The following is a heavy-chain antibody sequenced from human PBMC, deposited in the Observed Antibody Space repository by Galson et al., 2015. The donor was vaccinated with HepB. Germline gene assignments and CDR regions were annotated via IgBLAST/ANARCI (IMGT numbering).Heavy chain of an antibody. D-gene: IGHD2-15*01. CDR3: AKGAYCSGGSCYWRDWDY. J-gene: IGHJ4*02. CDR2: ISGSGGST. V-gene: IGHV3-23*01. Sequence: SLRLSCAASGFTFSSYAMSWVRQAPGKGLEWVSAISGSGGSTYYADSVKGRFTISRDNSKNTLYLQMNSLRAEDTAVYYCAKGAYCSGGSCYWRDWDYWGQGTLVTVSS. CDR1: GFTFSSYA.